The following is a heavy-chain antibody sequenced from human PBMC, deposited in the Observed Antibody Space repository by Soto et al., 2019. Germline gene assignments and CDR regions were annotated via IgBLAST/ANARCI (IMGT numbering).Heavy chain of an antibody. CDR1: GGSISSSSYY. D-gene: IGHD2-2*01. CDR3: ARPGVVPAAMTYYFDY. V-gene: IGHV4-39*01. CDR2: IYYSGST. Sequence: PSETLSLTCTVSGGSISSSSYYWGWIRQPPGKGLEWIGSIYYSGSTYYNPSLKSRVTISVDTSKNQFSLKLSSVTAADTAVYYCARPGVVPAAMTYYFDYWGQGTLVTVSS. J-gene: IGHJ4*02.